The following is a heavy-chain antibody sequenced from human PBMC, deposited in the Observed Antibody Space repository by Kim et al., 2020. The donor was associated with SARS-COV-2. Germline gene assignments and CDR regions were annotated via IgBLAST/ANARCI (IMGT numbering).Heavy chain of an antibody. CDR3: AKLKTMLQGVNCFDP. J-gene: IGHJ5*02. V-gene: IGHV3-23*01. D-gene: IGHD3-10*01. CDR1: EFTFSKDT. Sequence: GGSLRLSCAASEFTFSKDTMTWVRQAPGKGLEWVSGISGSGGRTFYADSVKGRFTISRDISKNTLYLQMNRLRAEDTAIYYCAKLKTMLQGVNCFDPWGQGTLVTVSS. CDR2: ISGSGGRT.